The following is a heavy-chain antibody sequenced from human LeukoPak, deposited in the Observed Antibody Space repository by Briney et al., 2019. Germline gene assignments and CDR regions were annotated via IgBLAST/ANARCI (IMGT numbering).Heavy chain of an antibody. Sequence: GGSLRLSCAASGFTFSSYWMDWVRQAPGKGLESVSGISATGSSTYYADSVKGRFTVSRDNSKNTLYLQMNSLRAEDTAIYYCAKLGSSHYWGQGTLVTVSS. CDR2: ISATGSST. V-gene: IGHV3-23*01. CDR3: AKLGSSHY. J-gene: IGHJ4*02. D-gene: IGHD6-13*01. CDR1: GFTFSSYW.